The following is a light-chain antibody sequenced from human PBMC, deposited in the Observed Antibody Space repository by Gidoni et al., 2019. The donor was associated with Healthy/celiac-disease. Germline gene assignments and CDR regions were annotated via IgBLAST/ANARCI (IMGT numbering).Light chain of an antibody. Sequence: IVLTQSPGTLSLSPGERATLSCRASQSVTSSYLAWYQQKPGQAPRLLIYGASSRATGIPNRFSGSGSGTDFTLTISRLEPEDFAVYYCQHYGTSTGWTFGQGTKVEIK. CDR2: GAS. V-gene: IGKV3-20*01. CDR1: QSVTSSY. CDR3: QHYGTSTGWT. J-gene: IGKJ1*01.